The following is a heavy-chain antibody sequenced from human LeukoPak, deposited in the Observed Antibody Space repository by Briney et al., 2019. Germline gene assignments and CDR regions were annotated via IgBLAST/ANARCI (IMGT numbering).Heavy chain of an antibody. CDR2: ISSSGSTI. Sequence: PGGSLRLSCAASGFTFSSYEMNWVRQAPGKGLEWVSYISSSGSTIYYADSVKGRFTISRDNAKNSLYLQMNSPRAEDTAVYYCASNLFYYDSKVGGDWGQGTLVTVSS. J-gene: IGHJ4*02. CDR1: GFTFSSYE. V-gene: IGHV3-48*03. D-gene: IGHD3-22*01. CDR3: ASNLFYYDSKVGGD.